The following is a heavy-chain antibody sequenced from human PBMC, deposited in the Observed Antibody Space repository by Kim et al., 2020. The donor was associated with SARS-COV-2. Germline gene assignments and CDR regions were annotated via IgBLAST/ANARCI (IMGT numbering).Heavy chain of an antibody. CDR1: GGSFSGYY. V-gene: IGHV4-34*01. D-gene: IGHD3-16*01. CDR3: ARRGMITFGGPTHYMDV. Sequence: SETLSLTCAVYGGSFSGYYWSWIRQPPGKGLEWIGEINHSGSTNYNPSLKSRVTISVDTSKNQFSLKLSSVTAADTAVYYCARRGMITFGGPTHYMDVWGKGTTVTVSS. J-gene: IGHJ6*03. CDR2: INHSGST.